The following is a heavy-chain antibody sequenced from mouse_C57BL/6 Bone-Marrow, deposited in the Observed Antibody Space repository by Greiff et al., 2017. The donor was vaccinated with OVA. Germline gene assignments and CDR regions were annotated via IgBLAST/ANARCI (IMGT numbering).Heavy chain of an antibody. D-gene: IGHD2-5*01. CDR3: ARPPYSNYTYWYFDV. Sequence: EVKLMESGGDLVKPGGSLKLSCAASGFTFSSYGMSWVRQTPDKRLEWVATISSGGSYTYYPDSVKGRFTISRDNAKNTLYLQMSRLKSEDTAMYYCARPPYSNYTYWYFDVWGTGTTVTVSS. V-gene: IGHV5-6*01. CDR1: GFTFSSYG. CDR2: ISSGGSYT. J-gene: IGHJ1*03.